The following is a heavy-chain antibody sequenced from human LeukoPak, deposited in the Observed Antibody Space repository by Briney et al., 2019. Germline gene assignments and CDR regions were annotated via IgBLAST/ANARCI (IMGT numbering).Heavy chain of an antibody. D-gene: IGHD2/OR15-2a*01. Sequence: SVKVSCKASGGTFSSYAISWVRQAPGQGLEWMGGIISIFGTANYAQKFQGRVTITTDESTSTAYMELSSLRSEDTAVYYWASVSLRVEYYTFMDGWGKGTTVTVSS. CDR1: GGTFSSYA. CDR2: IISIFGTA. V-gene: IGHV1-69*05. CDR3: ASVSLRVEYYTFMDG. J-gene: IGHJ6*03.